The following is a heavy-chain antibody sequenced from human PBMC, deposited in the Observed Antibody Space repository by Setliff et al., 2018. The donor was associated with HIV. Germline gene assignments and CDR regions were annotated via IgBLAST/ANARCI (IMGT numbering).Heavy chain of an antibody. CDR2: IIPMVGFA. V-gene: IGHV1-69*02. CDR3: ARQAGHVGDHFDY. J-gene: IGHJ4*02. CDR1: GDIFSYQT. Sequence: SVKVSCQASGDIFSYQTYSWVRQAPGQGLEWMGSIIPMVGFANYEGKFQGRVTIIADASTNTTYLDLTSLRSEDTALYFCARQAGHVGDHFDYWGQGTLVTVSS. D-gene: IGHD2-21*01.